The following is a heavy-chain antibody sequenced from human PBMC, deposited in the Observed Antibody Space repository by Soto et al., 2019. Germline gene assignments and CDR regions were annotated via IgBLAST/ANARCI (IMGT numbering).Heavy chain of an antibody. V-gene: IGHV3-74*01. J-gene: IGHJ4*02. CDR3: LRGNSGYGNFDY. CDR2: IKGDGSET. D-gene: IGHD5-12*01. CDR1: GFTFSSYW. Sequence: QTGGSLRLSCAASGFTFSSYWMHWVRQAPGKGLVWVSRIKGDGSETNYADSVKGRFTISRDNAKNTLYLQLNSLRAEDTAVYYCLRGNSGYGNFDYWGQGTRVTVSS.